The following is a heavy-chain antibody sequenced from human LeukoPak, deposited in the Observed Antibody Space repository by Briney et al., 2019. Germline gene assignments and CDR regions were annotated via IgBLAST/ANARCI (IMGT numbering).Heavy chain of an antibody. V-gene: IGHV3-7*01. J-gene: IGHJ4*02. CDR1: GFTFSDYW. D-gene: IGHD5-24*01. CDR2: INEEGSQK. Sequence: GGSLRLSCAASGFTFSDYWMTWVRQAPGKGPEWVANINEEGSQKYYVDPVKGRFTLSRDNAWNSLSLQMNSLRAEDTAVYYCARESPRWLQSYYFDYWGQGTLVTVSS. CDR3: ARESPRWLQSYYFDY.